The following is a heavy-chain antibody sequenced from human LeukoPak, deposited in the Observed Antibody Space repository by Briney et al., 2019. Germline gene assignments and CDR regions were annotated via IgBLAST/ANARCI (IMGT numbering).Heavy chain of an antibody. J-gene: IGHJ4*02. V-gene: IGHV4-34*01. Sequence: ETLSLTCAVYGGSFSGYYWSWIRQPPGKGLEWIGEINHSGSTNYNPSLKSRVTISVDTSKNQFSLKLSSVTAADTAVYYCARTYYDYIWGSYRYKTPYYFGYWGQGTLVTVSS. CDR3: ARTYYDYIWGSYRYKTPYYFGY. D-gene: IGHD3-16*02. CDR1: GGSFSGYY. CDR2: INHSGST.